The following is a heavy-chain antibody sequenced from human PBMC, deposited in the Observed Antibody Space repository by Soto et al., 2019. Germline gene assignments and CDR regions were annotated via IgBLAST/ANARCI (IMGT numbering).Heavy chain of an antibody. CDR2: LHSGGDT. Sequence: PGGSLRLSCVASGIPVSSNYMTWVRQAPGKGLEWVSVLHSGGDTYYANSVKGRFTISRDDSKNTLSLQMDSLKTEDTGLYYCTTDRGITELVIFASWGLGTLVTVSS. D-gene: IGHD1-7*01. CDR3: TTDRGITELVIFAS. V-gene: IGHV3-53*01. J-gene: IGHJ4*02. CDR1: GIPVSSNY.